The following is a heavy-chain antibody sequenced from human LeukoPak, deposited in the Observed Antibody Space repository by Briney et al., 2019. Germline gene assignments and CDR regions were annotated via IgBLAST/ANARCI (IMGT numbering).Heavy chain of an antibody. Sequence: PGRSLRLSCAASGFTFSSDAMGWVSPAPESGRGGVSAISGSGGSTYYADSVKGRFTISRDNSKNTLYLQMNSLRAEDTAVYYCAKGGGNSDYWGQGTLVTVSS. V-gene: IGHV3-23*01. CDR1: GFTFSSDA. CDR3: AKGGGNSDY. CDR2: ISGSGGST. D-gene: IGHD3-16*01. J-gene: IGHJ4*02.